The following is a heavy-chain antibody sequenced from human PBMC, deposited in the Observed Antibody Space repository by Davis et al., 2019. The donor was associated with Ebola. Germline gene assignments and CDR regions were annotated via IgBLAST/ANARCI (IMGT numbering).Heavy chain of an antibody. D-gene: IGHD3-9*01. CDR1: GYTFTSNY. CDR3: TRGRETSRWFDILVDADNGMDV. V-gene: IGHV1-46*01. CDR2: INPSVGTT. Sequence: ASVKVSCKASGYTFTSNYMHWVRQAPGQALEWMGIINPSVGTTSYAPKFQGRVTMTRDTSTSTVYLELRSLTSEDTGLFYCTRGRETSRWFDILVDADNGMDVWGQGTTATVSS. J-gene: IGHJ6*02.